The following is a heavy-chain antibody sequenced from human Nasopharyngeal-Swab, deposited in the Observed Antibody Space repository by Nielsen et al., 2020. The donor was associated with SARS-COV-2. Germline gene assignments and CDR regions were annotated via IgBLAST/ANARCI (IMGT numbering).Heavy chain of an antibody. D-gene: IGHD3-10*01. CDR3: AKDEMIRGAIGGSYFDS. Sequence: GESLKISCAASGFTFNSYGMHWVRQAPGKGLEWVALISYDGNDKSYGDSVKGRFTISRDNSKNTLYLQMNSLRAEDTAVYYCAKDEMIRGAIGGSYFDSWGQGTLVTVSS. J-gene: IGHJ4*02. V-gene: IGHV3-30*18. CDR1: GFTFNSYG. CDR2: ISYDGNDK.